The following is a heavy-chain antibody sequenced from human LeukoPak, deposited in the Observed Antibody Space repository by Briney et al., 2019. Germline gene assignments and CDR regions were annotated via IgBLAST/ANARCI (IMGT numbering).Heavy chain of an antibody. D-gene: IGHD1-26*01. Sequence: GGSLRLSCAASGFTFSSYGMHWVRQAPGKGLEWVAFIRYDGSNKYYADTVKGRFTISRDNAKNSLYLQMNSLRAEDTAVYYCARVYYSGSYPVDYWGQGTLVTVSS. CDR2: IRYDGSNK. V-gene: IGHV3-30*02. CDR3: ARVYYSGSYPVDY. CDR1: GFTFSSYG. J-gene: IGHJ4*02.